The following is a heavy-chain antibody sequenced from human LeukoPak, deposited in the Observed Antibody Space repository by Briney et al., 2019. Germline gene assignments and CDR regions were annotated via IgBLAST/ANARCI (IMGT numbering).Heavy chain of an antibody. D-gene: IGHD6-19*01. CDR3: ASGYSSGEGRFDY. J-gene: IGHJ4*02. CDR2: IYYSGST. Sequence: KTSETLSLTCTVSGGSISSYYWSWIRQPPGKGLEWIGYIYYSGSTNYNPSPKSRVTISVDTSKNQFSLKLSSVTAADTAVYYCASGYSSGEGRFDYWGQGTLVTVSS. CDR1: GGSISSYY. V-gene: IGHV4-59*01.